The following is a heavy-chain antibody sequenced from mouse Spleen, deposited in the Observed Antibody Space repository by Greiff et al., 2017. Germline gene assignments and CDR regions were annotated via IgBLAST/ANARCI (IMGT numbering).Heavy chain of an antibody. J-gene: IGHJ4*01. CDR2: IRNKANGYTT. CDR1: GFTFTDYY. V-gene: IGHV7-3*01. Sequence: EVHLVESGGGLVQPGGSLSLSCAASGFTFTDYYMSWVRQPPGKALEWLGFIRNKANGYTTEYSASVKGRFTISRDNSQSILYLQMNALRAEDSATYYCARGSRYAMDYWGQGTSVTVSS. D-gene: IGHD1-1*01. CDR3: ARGSRYAMDY.